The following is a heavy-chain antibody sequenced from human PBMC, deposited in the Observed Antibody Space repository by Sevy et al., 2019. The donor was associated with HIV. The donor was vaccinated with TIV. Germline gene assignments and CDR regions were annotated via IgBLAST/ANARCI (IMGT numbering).Heavy chain of an antibody. J-gene: IGHJ4*02. V-gene: IGHV3-33*01. CDR3: ARESPRDWYLDS. CDR1: GFTFSNFG. D-gene: IGHD2-21*02. Sequence: GGSLRLSCAASGFTFSNFGMHWVRQAPGKGLEWVAAIFSDGSIQYYEDSVKGRFTIFRDNSKNTQYLQMNSLRAEDTAIYYCARESPRDWYLDSRGQGTLVTVSS. CDR2: IFSDGSIQ.